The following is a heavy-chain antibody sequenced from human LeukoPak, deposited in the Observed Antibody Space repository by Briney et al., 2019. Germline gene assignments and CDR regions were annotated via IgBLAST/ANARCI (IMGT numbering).Heavy chain of an antibody. CDR2: INHSGST. J-gene: IGHJ6*03. V-gene: IGHV4-34*01. CDR1: GGSFSGYY. CDR3: ARGLVIKYYYCYYMDV. Sequence: SETLSLTCAVYGGSFSGYYWSWIRQPPGKGLEWIGEINHSGSTNYNPSLKSRVTISVDTSKNQFSLKLSSVTATDTAVYYCARGLVIKYYYCYYMDVWGKGTTVTVSS. D-gene: IGHD3-9*01.